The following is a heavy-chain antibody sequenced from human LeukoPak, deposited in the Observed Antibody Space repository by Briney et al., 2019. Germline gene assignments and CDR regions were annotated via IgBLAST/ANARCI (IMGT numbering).Heavy chain of an antibody. Sequence: PGGSLRLSCAASGFTFDDYAMHWVRQAPGKGLEWVSGISWNSGSIGYADSVKGRFTISRDNAKNSLYLQMNSLRAEDTALYYCAKDRTITMTQELGYWGQGILVTVSS. J-gene: IGHJ4*02. CDR2: ISWNSGSI. CDR3: AKDRTITMTQELGY. CDR1: GFTFDDYA. V-gene: IGHV3-9*01. D-gene: IGHD3-22*01.